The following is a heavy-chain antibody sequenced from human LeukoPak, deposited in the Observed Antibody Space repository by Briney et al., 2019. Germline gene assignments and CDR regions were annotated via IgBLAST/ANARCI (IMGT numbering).Heavy chain of an antibody. J-gene: IGHJ5*02. V-gene: IGHV4-38-2*01. CDR3: ARSHSGWQGHNNWFDP. CDR2: SYHSGST. Sequence: PSETLSLTCEVSGYSISSDKYWGWLRQPPGKGLEWIGNSYHSGSTYYNPSLKSRVSISIDTSKNKFSPKFTSVTAADTAVYYCARSHSGWQGHNNWFDPWGQGTLVTVSS. CDR1: GYSISSDKY. D-gene: IGHD6-19*01.